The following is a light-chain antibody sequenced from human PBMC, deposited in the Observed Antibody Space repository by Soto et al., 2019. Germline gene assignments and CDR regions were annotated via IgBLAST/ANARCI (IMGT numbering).Light chain of an antibody. V-gene: IGKV3-20*01. Sequence: EIVLTQSPGTLSLSTGERATLSCRASRSVSSNHLAWYQQKPGQAPRLLIYGASTRATGIPARFSGSGSGTDFTLTISRLAPEDFAVYYCQQYGSSKTFGQGTKVDIK. CDR3: QQYGSSKT. J-gene: IGKJ1*01. CDR1: RSVSSNH. CDR2: GAS.